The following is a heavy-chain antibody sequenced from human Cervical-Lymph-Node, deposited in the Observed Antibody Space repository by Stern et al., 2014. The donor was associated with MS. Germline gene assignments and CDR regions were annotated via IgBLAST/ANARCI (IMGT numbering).Heavy chain of an antibody. Sequence: SGPVLVKPTETVTLTCTISGLSLSNARMGVTWIRQPPGKALEWLAPVFSNDEKSYNTSLESRLTISQDTSQSQVVLTMTNMEPVDTATYYCARIPYCTNGVCSLWDYFFDLWGQGILVTVSS. V-gene: IGHV2-26*03. D-gene: IGHD2-8*01. CDR1: GLSLSNARMG. J-gene: IGHJ4*02. CDR3: ARIPYCTNGVCSLWDYFFDL. CDR2: VFSNDEK.